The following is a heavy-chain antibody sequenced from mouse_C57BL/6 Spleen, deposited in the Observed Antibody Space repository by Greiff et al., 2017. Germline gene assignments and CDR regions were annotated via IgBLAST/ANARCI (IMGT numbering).Heavy chain of an antibody. CDR3: ARGGSGDY. D-gene: IGHD1-1*02. V-gene: IGHV1-4*01. Sequence: QVQLQQSGAELARPGASVKMSCKASGYTFTSYSMHWVKQRPGQGLEWIGYINPSSGYTTYNQKFKDKATLTADKSSSTAYMQLSSLTSEDSAVCYCARGGSGDYWGKGTTLTVSS. CDR1: GYTFTSYS. CDR2: INPSSGYT. J-gene: IGHJ2*01.